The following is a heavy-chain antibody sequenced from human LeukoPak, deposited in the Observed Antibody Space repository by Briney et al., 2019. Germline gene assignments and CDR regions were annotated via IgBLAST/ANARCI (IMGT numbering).Heavy chain of an antibody. V-gene: IGHV3-21*01. CDR2: ISNSSSYI. CDR3: ARARLGLPLDY. Sequence: GGSLRLSCAASGFTFSSYSMNWVRQAPGKGLEWVSSISNSSSYIYYAVSVKGRFTISRDNAKNSLYLQMNSLRAEDTAVYYCARARLGLPLDYWGQGTLVTVSS. J-gene: IGHJ4*02. CDR1: GFTFSSYS. D-gene: IGHD7-27*01.